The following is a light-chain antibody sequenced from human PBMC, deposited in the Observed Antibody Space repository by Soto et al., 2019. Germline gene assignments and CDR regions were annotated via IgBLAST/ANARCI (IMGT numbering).Light chain of an antibody. Sequence: QSALTQPASVSGSPGQSITISCTGTSSDVGKYDLVSGYQQRPGKAPKLMIYEVTKRPSGVSYRFSGSKSGNTASLTISGLQAEDEADYYCCSYAGSSNVVFGGGTKLTVL. CDR3: CSYAGSSNVV. CDR2: EVT. J-gene: IGLJ2*01. V-gene: IGLV2-23*02. CDR1: SSDVGKYDL.